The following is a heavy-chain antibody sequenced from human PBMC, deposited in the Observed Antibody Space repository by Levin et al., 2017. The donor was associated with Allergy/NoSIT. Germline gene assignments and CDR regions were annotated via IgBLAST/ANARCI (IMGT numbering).Heavy chain of an antibody. Sequence: GGSLRLSCKASGGTFSSYAISWVRQAPGQGLEWMGGIIPIFGTANYAQKFQGRVTITADESTSTAYMELSSLRSEDTAVYYCATDSGYDYYWGQGTLVTVSS. CDR1: GGTFSSYA. CDR3: ATDSGYDYY. V-gene: IGHV1-69*01. CDR2: IIPIFGTA. D-gene: IGHD5-12*01. J-gene: IGHJ4*02.